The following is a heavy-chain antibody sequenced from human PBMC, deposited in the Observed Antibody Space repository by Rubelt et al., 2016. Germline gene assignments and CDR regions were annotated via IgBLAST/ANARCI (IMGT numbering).Heavy chain of an antibody. V-gene: IGHV3-30*19. CDR2: IWYDGSNK. Sequence: QVQLVESGGGVVQPGTSLRLSCAASGFTFSTFGMYWVRQAPGKGLEWVALIWYDGSNKNYADSVKGRFTISRHNSKNTLYLQMNSLGAEDTAVYYCGSGSYSPYAMDVWGQGTTVTVSS. J-gene: IGHJ6*02. CDR3: GSGSYSPYAMDV. D-gene: IGHD3-10*01. CDR1: GFTFSTFG.